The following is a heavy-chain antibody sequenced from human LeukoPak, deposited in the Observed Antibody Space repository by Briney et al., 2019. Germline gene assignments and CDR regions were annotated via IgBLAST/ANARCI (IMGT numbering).Heavy chain of an antibody. J-gene: IGHJ4*02. CDR1: GFTFSSHG. CDR2: ISSSSSTI. D-gene: IGHD4-17*01. CDR3: ARAPTVTTPKTFGY. V-gene: IGHV3-48*01. Sequence: GGSLRLSCAASGFTFSSHGMNWVRQAPGKGLEWASYISSSSSTIYYADSVKGRFTISRDNAKNSLYLQMNSLRAEDTAVYYCARAPTVTTPKTFGYWGQGTLVTVSS.